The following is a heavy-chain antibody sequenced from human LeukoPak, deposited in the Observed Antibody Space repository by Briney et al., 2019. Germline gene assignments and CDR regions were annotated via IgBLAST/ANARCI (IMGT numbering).Heavy chain of an antibody. CDR3: AVGMERHYYYYYMDV. V-gene: IGHV1-69*06. CDR1: AGTFSIYA. D-gene: IGHD1-1*01. J-gene: IGHJ6*03. Sequence: SVTVSFKSSAGTFSIYAISWVRQAPGQGVGWMGGIIAIFGTANYAQKFQGRVTITADKSTSTAYMELSSLRSEDTAVYYCAVGMERHYYYYYMDVWGKGTTVTVSS. CDR2: IIAIFGTA.